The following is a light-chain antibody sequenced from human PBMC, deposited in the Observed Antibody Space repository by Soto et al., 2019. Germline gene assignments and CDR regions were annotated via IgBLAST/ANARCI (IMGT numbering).Light chain of an antibody. V-gene: IGKV3-15*01. CDR2: GAS. J-gene: IGKJ3*01. CDR3: QQYNNWPFT. CDR1: QSVSSN. Sequence: EIVMTQSPATLSVSPGERATLSCRASQSVSSNLAWYQQKPVQAPRLLIYGASTRATGIPARFSGSGSGTEFTLTISSLQSGDFAVYYCQQYNNWPFTFGPGTKVDIK.